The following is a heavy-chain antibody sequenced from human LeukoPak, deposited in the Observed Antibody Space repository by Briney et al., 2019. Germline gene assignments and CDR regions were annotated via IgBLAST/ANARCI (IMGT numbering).Heavy chain of an antibody. CDR1: GYTFTSYG. Sequence: ASVKVSCKASGYTFTSYGISWVRQAPGQGLEWMGWISAYNGNTNYAQKPQGRVTMTTDTSTSTAYMELRSLRSDDTAVYYCARGPPYYYGSGSNIPPDYWGQGTLVTVSS. V-gene: IGHV1-18*01. D-gene: IGHD3-10*01. J-gene: IGHJ4*02. CDR3: ARGPPYYYGSGSNIPPDY. CDR2: ISAYNGNT.